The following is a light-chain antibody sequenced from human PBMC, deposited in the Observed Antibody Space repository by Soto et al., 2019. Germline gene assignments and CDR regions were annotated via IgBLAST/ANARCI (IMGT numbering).Light chain of an antibody. CDR2: GAS. V-gene: IGKV3-20*01. CDR1: QSVNSIY. J-gene: IGKJ2*01. Sequence: EIVLTQSPGTLSLSPGERATLSCRASQSVNSIYLTWYQQKPGQAPRLLIYGASSRATDIPDRFSGSGSGADFTLTITRLEPEDSAVYYCQHYGSSPYTFGQGTKVEIK. CDR3: QHYGSSPYT.